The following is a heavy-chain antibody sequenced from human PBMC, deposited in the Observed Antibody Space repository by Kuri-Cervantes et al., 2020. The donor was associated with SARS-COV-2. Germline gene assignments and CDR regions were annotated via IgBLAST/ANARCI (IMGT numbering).Heavy chain of an antibody. CDR2: IRSKAYGGTP. CDR3: ARDLYSSSPI. D-gene: IGHD6-6*01. J-gene: IGHJ4*02. CDR1: GSTFRDYA. V-gene: IGHV3-49*04. Sequence: GESLKISCTSSGSTFRDYAMSWVRQAPGKGLEWLGFIRSKAYGGTPEHATSVEGRFTISRDDSNNIAYLHMSGLTTEDTAVYYCARDLYSSSPIWGQGTLVTVSS.